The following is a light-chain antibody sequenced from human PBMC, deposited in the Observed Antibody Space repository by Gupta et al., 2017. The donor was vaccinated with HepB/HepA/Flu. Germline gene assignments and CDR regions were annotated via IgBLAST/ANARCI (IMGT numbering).Light chain of an antibody. CDR3: TSQDSSGNRRV. J-gene: IGLJ3*02. CDR1: SLRTYY. Sequence: SSEPTQDPAVPAALGQTVRITCQGDSLRTYYGSWYQQKPGQAPVLLNYSGNNRPSGIPDRFSGSSSGNTASLTITGAQAEDEADYYCTSQDSSGNRRVFGGGTKLTVL. V-gene: IGLV3-19*01. CDR2: SGN.